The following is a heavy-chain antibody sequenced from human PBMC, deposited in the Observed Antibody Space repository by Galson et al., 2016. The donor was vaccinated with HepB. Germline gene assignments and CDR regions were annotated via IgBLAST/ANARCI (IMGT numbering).Heavy chain of an antibody. CDR3: ARDDYSGTKKAHFDY. Sequence: SLRLSCAASGFTFSSHGIHWVRQAPGKGLEWVAVIWSDGSQKYYGDSVKGRFTISRDNSKNTVYLQMTSLRAEDTAVYYCARDDYSGTKKAHFDYWGQGTLVTVSS. V-gene: IGHV3-33*01. D-gene: IGHD1-1*01. J-gene: IGHJ4*02. CDR1: GFTFSSHG. CDR2: IWSDGSQK.